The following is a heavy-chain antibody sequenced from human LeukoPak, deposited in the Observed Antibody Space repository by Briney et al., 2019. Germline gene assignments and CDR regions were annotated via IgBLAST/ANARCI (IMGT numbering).Heavy chain of an antibody. CDR1: GFTFSNAW. V-gene: IGHV3-15*01. D-gene: IGHD1-26*01. CDR3: TTGLHSGSYRGDY. Sequence: GGSLRLSCAASGFTFSNAWMSWVRQAPGKRLEWVGRIKSKTDGGTTDYAAPVKGRFTISRDDSKNTLYLQMNSLKTEDTAVYYCTTGLHSGSYRGDYWGQGTLVTVSS. CDR2: IKSKTDGGTT. J-gene: IGHJ4*02.